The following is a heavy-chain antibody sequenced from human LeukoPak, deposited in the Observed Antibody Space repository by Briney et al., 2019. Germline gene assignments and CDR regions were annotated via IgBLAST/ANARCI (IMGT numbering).Heavy chain of an antibody. CDR3: ARGFSCSSTSCQRDDAFDI. D-gene: IGHD2-2*01. CDR2: INHSGST. CDR1: GGSFSGYY. J-gene: IGHJ3*02. Sequence: PSETLSLTCAVYGGSFSGYYWSWIRQPPGKGLEWIGEINHSGSTNYNPSLKSRVTISVDTSKNQFSLKLSSVTAAGTAVYYCARGFSCSSTSCQRDDAFDIWGQGTMVTVSS. V-gene: IGHV4-34*01.